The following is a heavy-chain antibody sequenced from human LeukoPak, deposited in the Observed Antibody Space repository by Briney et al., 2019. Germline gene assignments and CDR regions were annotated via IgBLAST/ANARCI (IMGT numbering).Heavy chain of an antibody. Sequence: GGSLRLSCAASGFTFSSYAMSWVRQAPGKGLEWASAISGSGGSTYYADSVKGRFTISRDNSKNTLYLQMNSLRAEDTAVYYCAKGARGRWELLLGAFDIWGQGTMVTVSS. J-gene: IGHJ3*02. CDR1: GFTFSSYA. CDR3: AKGARGRWELLLGAFDI. CDR2: ISGSGGST. D-gene: IGHD1-26*01. V-gene: IGHV3-23*01.